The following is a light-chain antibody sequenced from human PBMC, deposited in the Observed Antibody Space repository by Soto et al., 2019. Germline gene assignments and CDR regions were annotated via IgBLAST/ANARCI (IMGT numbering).Light chain of an antibody. CDR2: QVS. CDR1: QSPVYSDGNTY. J-gene: IGKJ2*01. V-gene: IGKV2-30*01. CDR3: MQSTHWPPYT. Sequence: VVLTQSPLSLPVSLGQPASISCRSNQSPVYSDGNTYLSWFQQRPGQSPRRLLYQVSNRDSGVPDRFSGSGSGTEFTLKISRVEAEDVGLYYCMQSTHWPPYTFGQGTRLEIK.